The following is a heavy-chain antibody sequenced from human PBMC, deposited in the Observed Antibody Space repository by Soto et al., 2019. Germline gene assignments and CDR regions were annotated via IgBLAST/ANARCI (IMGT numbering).Heavy chain of an antibody. J-gene: IGHJ3*02. CDR1: GFTFSSYE. V-gene: IGHV3-48*03. CDR2: ISSSGSTI. D-gene: IGHD6-19*01. CDR3: PRDGYSSGWYLVSGAFDI. Sequence: GVSMRLSCAASGFTFSSYERNWVRQAPGKGREWVSYISSSGSTIYYADSVKGRFTISRDNAKNSLYLQMNGLRAEETPLYYCPRDGYSSGWYLVSGAFDIWGQGTMVTVSS.